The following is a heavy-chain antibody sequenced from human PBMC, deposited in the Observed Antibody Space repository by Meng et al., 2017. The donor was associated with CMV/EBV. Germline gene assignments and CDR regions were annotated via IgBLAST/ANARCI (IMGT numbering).Heavy chain of an antibody. CDR3: ARASRWGDLFYGMDV. CDR1: GFTFSSYW. V-gene: IGHV3-7*01. CDR2: IKQDGSEK. J-gene: IGHJ6*02. D-gene: IGHD6-13*01. Sequence: ETLSLTCAASGFTFSSYWMSWVRQAPGKGLEWVANIKQDGSEKYYVDSVKGRFTISRDNAKNSLYLQMNSLRAEDTAVYYCARASRWGDLFYGMDVWGQGTTVTVSS.